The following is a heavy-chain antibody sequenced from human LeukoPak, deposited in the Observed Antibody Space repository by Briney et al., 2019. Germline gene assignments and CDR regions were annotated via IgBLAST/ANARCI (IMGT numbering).Heavy chain of an antibody. D-gene: IGHD2-2*01. CDR1: GGTFSSYA. Sequence: GASVKVSCKASGGTFSSYAISWVRQAPGQGLEWMGGIIPIFGTANYAQRFQGRDTITADESTSTAYMELSSLRSEDTAVYYCARAGGCSSTSCYYLNDAFDIWGQGTMVTVSS. CDR3: ARAGGCSSTSCYYLNDAFDI. CDR2: IIPIFGTA. V-gene: IGHV1-69*13. J-gene: IGHJ3*02.